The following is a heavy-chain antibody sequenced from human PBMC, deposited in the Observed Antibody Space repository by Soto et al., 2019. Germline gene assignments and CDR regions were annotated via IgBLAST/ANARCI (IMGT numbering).Heavy chain of an antibody. Sequence: QVHLVQSGAEVKKPGASVKVSCKASGYTFTSYGITWVRQAPGQGLERMGWISAHNGNTDYAQKVQGRVIVTRDTSTSTAYMELRSLISDDTAVYYCARGRYGDYWGQGALVTVSS. D-gene: IGHD1-1*01. CDR3: ARGRYGDY. CDR1: GYTFTSYG. CDR2: ISAHNGNT. J-gene: IGHJ4*02. V-gene: IGHV1-18*01.